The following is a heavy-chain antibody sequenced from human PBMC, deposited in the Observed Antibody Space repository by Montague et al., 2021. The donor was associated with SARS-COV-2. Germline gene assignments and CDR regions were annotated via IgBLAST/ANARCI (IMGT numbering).Heavy chain of an antibody. Sequence: SVKVSCKASGYTFTTYGISGVRQAPGQGLEWMGWISAYNGNMNYAQKLQGRVTMTTDTRTSTAYMELRSLSSDDTAVYYCLGGWWGDYWGQGTLVTVSS. D-gene: IGHD2-15*01. CDR1: GYTFTTYG. V-gene: IGHV1-18*04. J-gene: IGHJ4*02. CDR3: LGGWWGDY. CDR2: ISAYNGNM.